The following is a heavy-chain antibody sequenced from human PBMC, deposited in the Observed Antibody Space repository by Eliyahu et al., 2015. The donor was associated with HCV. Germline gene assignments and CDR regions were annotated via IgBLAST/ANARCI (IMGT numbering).Heavy chain of an antibody. J-gene: IGHJ4*02. V-gene: IGHV4-34*01. Sequence: QVQLQQWGPGLLKPSETLSLTCAVYGGSFSGYYWSWIRQPPGKGLEWIGEINHSGSTNYNPSLKSRVTISVDTSKNQFSLKLSSVTAADTAVYYCARRGIQLWLLWGQGTLVTVSS. D-gene: IGHD5-18*01. CDR2: INHSGST. CDR1: GGSFSGYY. CDR3: ARRGIQLWLL.